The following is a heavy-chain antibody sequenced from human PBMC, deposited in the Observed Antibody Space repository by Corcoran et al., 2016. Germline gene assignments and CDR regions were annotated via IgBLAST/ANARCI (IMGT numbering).Heavy chain of an antibody. Sequence: QLQLVESGGGVVQSGRSLRLSCAASGFTFRSHGMHWVRQAPGKGLEWVAVVWFDGSDQRDADSVKGRFIISRDNAKNTAYLQLSSLRVEDTAVYYCARGRNWGSQNWHLDLWGRGTRVTVSS. V-gene: IGHV3-33*01. CDR1: GFTFRSHG. D-gene: IGHD3-16*01. CDR3: ARGRNWGSQNWHLDL. J-gene: IGHJ2*01. CDR2: VWFDGSDQ.